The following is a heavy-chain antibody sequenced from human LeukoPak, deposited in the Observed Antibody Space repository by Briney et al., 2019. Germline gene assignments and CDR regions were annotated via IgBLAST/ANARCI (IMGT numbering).Heavy chain of an antibody. J-gene: IGHJ4*02. Sequence: SETLSLTCNVSVGPMSGHHWSWIRLPPGKGVEWIGYFYSCGSFNYNPSLKSRVTIPVDTSKNQFSLKLSSVTAADTGFYDCARRGCRSAYCGGDYFFDYWGQGTLVTVSS. CDR2: FYSCGSF. V-gene: IGHV4-4*08. CDR3: ARRGCRSAYCGGDYFFDY. D-gene: IGHD2-21*02. CDR1: VGPMSGHH.